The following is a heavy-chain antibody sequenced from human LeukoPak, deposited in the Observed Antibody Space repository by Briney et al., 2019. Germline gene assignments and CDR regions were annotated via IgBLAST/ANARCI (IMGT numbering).Heavy chain of an antibody. Sequence: GGSLRLSCAASGFTFSNYAMSWVRQAPGKGLEWVSAISGSGGSTYYADSVKGRFTISRDNSKNTLYLQMNSLRAEDTAVYYCAKDYDSPHYYFDYWGQGTLVTVSS. D-gene: IGHD5-12*01. CDR1: GFTFSNYA. CDR3: AKDYDSPHYYFDY. CDR2: ISGSGGST. J-gene: IGHJ4*02. V-gene: IGHV3-23*01.